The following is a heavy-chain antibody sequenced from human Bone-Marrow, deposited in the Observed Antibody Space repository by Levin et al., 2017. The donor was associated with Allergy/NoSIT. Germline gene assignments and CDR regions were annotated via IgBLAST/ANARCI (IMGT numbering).Heavy chain of an antibody. CDR2: IYWDDDK. Sequence: SGPTLVKPTQTLTLTCTFSGFSLSTSGVGVGWIRQPPGKALEWLALIYWDDDKRYRPSLKSRLTITKDTSKNQVVLTMTNMDPVDTATYYCAHAVRYFDWLSAYYDYYMDGWGKGTTVTVSS. J-gene: IGHJ6*03. D-gene: IGHD3-9*01. CDR1: GFSLSTSGVG. V-gene: IGHV2-5*02. CDR3: AHAVRYFDWLSAYYDYYMDG.